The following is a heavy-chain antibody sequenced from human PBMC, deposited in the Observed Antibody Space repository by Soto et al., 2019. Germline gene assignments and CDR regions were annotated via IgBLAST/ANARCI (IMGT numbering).Heavy chain of an antibody. J-gene: IGHJ6*02. D-gene: IGHD3-9*01. CDR2: IIPIFGTA. V-gene: IGHV1-69*13. Sequence: SVKVSCKASGGTFSSYAISWVRQAPGQGLEWMGGIIPIFGTANYAQKFQGRVTITADESTSTAYMELSSLRSEDTAVYYCARGLYDILTGYRNYSYYGMDVWGQGTTVTVSS. CDR1: GGTFSSYA. CDR3: ARGLYDILTGYRNYSYYGMDV.